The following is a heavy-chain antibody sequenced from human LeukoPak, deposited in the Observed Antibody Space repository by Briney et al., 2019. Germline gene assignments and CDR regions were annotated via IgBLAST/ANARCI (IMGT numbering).Heavy chain of an antibody. J-gene: IGHJ4*02. D-gene: IGHD3-22*01. Sequence: SETLSLTCTVSGGSISSYYWSWIRQPPGKGLEWIGYIYYSGSTNYSPSLKSRVTISVDTSKNQFSLKLSSVTAADTAVYYCAGHVDSRPQVPFDYWGQGTLVTVSS. CDR1: GGSISSYY. CDR2: IYYSGST. CDR3: AGHVDSRPQVPFDY. V-gene: IGHV4-59*08.